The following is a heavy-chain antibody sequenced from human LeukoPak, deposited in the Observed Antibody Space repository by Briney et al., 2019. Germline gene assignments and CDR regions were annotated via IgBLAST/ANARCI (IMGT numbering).Heavy chain of an antibody. J-gene: IGHJ4*02. Sequence: GGSLRLSCAASGFTFSSYGMHWVRQAPGKGLEWVAFIRYDGGNKYYADSVKGRFTISRDNSKNTLYLQMNSLRAEDTAVYYCAKDSGQWDFDYWGQGTLVTVSS. CDR2: IRYDGGNK. V-gene: IGHV3-30*02. D-gene: IGHD3-10*01. CDR3: AKDSGQWDFDY. CDR1: GFTFSSYG.